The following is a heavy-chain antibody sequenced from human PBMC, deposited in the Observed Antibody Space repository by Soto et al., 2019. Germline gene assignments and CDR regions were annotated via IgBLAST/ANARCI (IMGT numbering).Heavy chain of an antibody. V-gene: IGHV1-18*01. Sequence: QVQLVQSGVEVKKPGASLKVSCKASGYTFTSYGITWVRQAPGQGLEWMGWISADNGVTNYAQKLQGRVTMTTDTSTTTADMELRILRSDDTAVYYCARRGVLPDYWGQGTLVTVSS. CDR3: ARRGVLPDY. CDR2: ISADNGVT. J-gene: IGHJ4*02. CDR1: GYTFTSYG. D-gene: IGHD3-10*01.